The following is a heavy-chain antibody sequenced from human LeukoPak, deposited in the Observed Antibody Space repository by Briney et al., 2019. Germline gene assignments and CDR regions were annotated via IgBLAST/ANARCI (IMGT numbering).Heavy chain of an antibody. CDR3: ATDRGSLGLW. CDR1: GGTFSSYA. V-gene: IGHV1-24*01. Sequence: ASVKVSCKASGGTFSSYAISWVRQAPGQGLEWMGGFDPEDGETIYAQKFQGRVTMTEDTSTDTAYMELSSLRSEDAAVYYCATDRGSLGLWWGQGTLVTVSS. D-gene: IGHD1-26*01. CDR2: FDPEDGET. J-gene: IGHJ4*02.